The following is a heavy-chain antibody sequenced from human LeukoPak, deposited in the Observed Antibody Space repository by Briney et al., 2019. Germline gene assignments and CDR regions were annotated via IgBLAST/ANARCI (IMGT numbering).Heavy chain of an antibody. J-gene: IGHJ2*01. CDR1: GSTFSSYG. CDR3: ARELSGSYRRGDWYFDL. V-gene: IGHV3-33*01. CDR2: IWYDGSNK. D-gene: IGHD1-26*01. Sequence: GGSLRLSCAASGSTFSSYGMHWVRQAPGKGLEWVAVIWYDGSNKYYADSVKGRFTISRDNSKNTLYLQMNSLRAEDTAVYYCARELSGSYRRGDWYFDLWGRGTLVTVSS.